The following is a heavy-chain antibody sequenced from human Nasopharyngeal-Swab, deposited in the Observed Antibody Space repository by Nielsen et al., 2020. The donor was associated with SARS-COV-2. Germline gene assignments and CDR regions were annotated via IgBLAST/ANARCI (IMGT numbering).Heavy chain of an antibody. J-gene: IGHJ4*02. V-gene: IGHV1-18*01. CDR2: ISVDNGKT. Sequence: ASVKVSCKASGYTFSRYGISWVRQAPGQGLEWMGWISVDNGKTDYAQKLQGRVTMTTDTSTSTAYMELRSLRSDDTAVYCCARDTIVVVADYWGQGTLVTVSS. CDR1: GYTFSRYG. CDR3: ARDTIVVVADY. D-gene: IGHD3-22*01.